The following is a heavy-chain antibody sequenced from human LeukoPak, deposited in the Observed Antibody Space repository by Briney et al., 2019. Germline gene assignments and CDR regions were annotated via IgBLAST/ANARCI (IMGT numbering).Heavy chain of an antibody. CDR2: IQYDGSNK. CDR1: GFTFSRYG. CDR3: VKDATRYYFGSGSYSEY. D-gene: IGHD3-10*01. J-gene: IGHJ4*02. V-gene: IGHV3-30*02. Sequence: GGSLRLSCAASGFTFSRYGMHWVRQTPGKGLEWVAFIQYDGSNKYYTDSVKGRFTISRDNSMNTLNLQMNSLRPEDTAVYYCVKDATRYYFGSGSYSEYWGQGTLVTVSS.